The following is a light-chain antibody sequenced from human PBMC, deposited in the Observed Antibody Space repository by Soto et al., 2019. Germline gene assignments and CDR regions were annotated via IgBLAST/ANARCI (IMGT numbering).Light chain of an antibody. Sequence: DIQMTQSPSTLSASVGDRVTITGRASQSISSWLDWHQQKPGKAPKLLISKASSLESGVPSRFSGSGSGTDFNLTIRSLQPDDFAPHSSQPYNSPRTFVHRTQV. V-gene: IGKV1-5*03. CDR1: QSISSW. CDR3: QPYNSPRT. J-gene: IGKJ1*01. CDR2: KAS.